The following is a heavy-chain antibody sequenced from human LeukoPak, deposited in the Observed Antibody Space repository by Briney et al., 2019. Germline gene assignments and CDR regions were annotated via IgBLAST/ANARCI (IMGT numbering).Heavy chain of an antibody. D-gene: IGHD6-13*01. CDR1: GYTFTGYC. CDR2: INPNSGGT. V-gene: IGHV1-2*02. CDR3: ARDSSSWNLFDY. J-gene: IGHJ4*02. Sequence: ASVKVSCKASGYTFTGYCMHWVRQAPGQGLEWMGWINPNSGGTNYAQKFQGRVTMTRDTSISTAYMELSRLRSDDTAVYYCARDSSSWNLFDYWGQGTLVTVSS.